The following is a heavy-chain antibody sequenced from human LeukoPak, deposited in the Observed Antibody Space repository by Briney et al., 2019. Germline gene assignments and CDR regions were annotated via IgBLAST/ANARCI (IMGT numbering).Heavy chain of an antibody. CDR2: INSDETIS. D-gene: IGHD3-16*01. CDR3: LYGGYFQH. J-gene: IGHJ1*01. Sequence: PGGSLRLSCAASGFTFSSYWMHWVRQVPNQGLMWVSRINSDETISEYVDSVNGRFTISRDNAKNTLCLQMNSLRAEDTAVYFCLYGGYFQHWGQGTLVTVSS. V-gene: IGHV3-74*01. CDR1: GFTFSSYW.